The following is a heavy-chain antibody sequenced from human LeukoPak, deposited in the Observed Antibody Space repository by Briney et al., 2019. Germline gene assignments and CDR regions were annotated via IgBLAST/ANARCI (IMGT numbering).Heavy chain of an antibody. CDR3: ARDLMTIPRYFQH. D-gene: IGHD3-3*01. CDR2: INPNSGGT. V-gene: IGHV1-2*02. J-gene: IGHJ1*01. Sequence: ASVKVSCKASGYTFTGYYIHWVRQAPGQGLEWMGWINPNSGGTNYAQKFQGRVTMTRDTSISTAYMELSRLRSDDTAVYYCARDLMTIPRYFQHWGQGTLVTVSS. CDR1: GYTFTGYY.